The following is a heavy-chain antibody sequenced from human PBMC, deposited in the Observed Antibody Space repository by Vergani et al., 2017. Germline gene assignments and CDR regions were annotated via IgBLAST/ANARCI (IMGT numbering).Heavy chain of an antibody. CDR3: AKGDEYWYFDL. V-gene: IGHV3-23*04. Sequence: EVQLVESGGGLVKPGGSLRLSCAASGFTFSNAWMSWVRQAPGKGLEWVSIISGSGGSIYYADSVKGRFTIARDNSKNALYLQMNSLRAEDTAVYYCAKGDEYWYFDLWGRGTLVTVSS. CDR1: GFTFSNAW. CDR2: ISGSGGSI. J-gene: IGHJ2*01.